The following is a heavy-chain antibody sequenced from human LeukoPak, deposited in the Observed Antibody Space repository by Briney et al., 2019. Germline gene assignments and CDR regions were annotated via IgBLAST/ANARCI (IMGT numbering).Heavy chain of an antibody. CDR2: IYPGDSDT. Sequence: GESLKISCKGSGNNFATHLIAWVRQTPGKGLEWMGIIYPGDSDTRYSPSFQGQVTISADKSISTAYLQWSSLKASDTAMYYCALPAELPHAFDIWGQGTMVTVSS. J-gene: IGHJ3*02. V-gene: IGHV5-51*01. CDR3: ALPAELPHAFDI. D-gene: IGHD1-26*01. CDR1: GNNFATHL.